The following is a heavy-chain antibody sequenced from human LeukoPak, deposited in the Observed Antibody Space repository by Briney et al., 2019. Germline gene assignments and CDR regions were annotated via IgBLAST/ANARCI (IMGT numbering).Heavy chain of an antibody. D-gene: IGHD5-18*01. V-gene: IGHV1-18*01. CDR2: ISAYNGNT. J-gene: IGHJ6*02. CDR3: ASPSGYSYGSRSHYYYYGMDV. Sequence: ASVKVSCKASGGTFSSYAISWVRQAPGQGLEWMGWISAYNGNTNYAQKLQGRVTMTTDTSTSTAYMELRSLRSDDTAVYYCASPSGYSYGSRSHYYYYGMDVWGQGTTVTVSS. CDR1: GGTFSSYA.